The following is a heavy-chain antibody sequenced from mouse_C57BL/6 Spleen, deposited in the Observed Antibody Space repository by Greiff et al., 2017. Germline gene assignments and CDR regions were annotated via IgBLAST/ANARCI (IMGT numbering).Heavy chain of an antibody. J-gene: IGHJ3*01. CDR3: ARGENGYYACWFAY. CDR1: GYTFTSYW. CDR2: IDRNSGGT. D-gene: IGHD2-3*01. V-gene: IGHV1-72*01. Sequence: QVLLQQPGAELVKPGASVKLSCKASGYTFTSYWMHWVQQRPGRGLEWIGRIDRNSGGTKYTETFKSRATLTIDNPSSTAFMQLSSLTSEDSAVYCGARGENGYYACWFAYWGQGTLVTVSA.